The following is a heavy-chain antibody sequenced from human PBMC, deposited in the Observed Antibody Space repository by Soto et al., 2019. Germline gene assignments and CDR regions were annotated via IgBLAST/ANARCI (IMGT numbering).Heavy chain of an antibody. D-gene: IGHD2-15*01. V-gene: IGHV4-59*08. CDR1: GGSISSYY. CDR2: IYYTGSP. Sequence: QVQLQESGPGLVKPSETLSLTCTVSGGSISSYYWIWIGQPPGKGLEWIGYIYYTGSPNYNPSLKGRVTLAVDTSKHQFSLSLSSVSAADTAVYYCARRYGGTFDYWGQGTLVTVSS. J-gene: IGHJ4*02. CDR3: ARRYGGTFDY.